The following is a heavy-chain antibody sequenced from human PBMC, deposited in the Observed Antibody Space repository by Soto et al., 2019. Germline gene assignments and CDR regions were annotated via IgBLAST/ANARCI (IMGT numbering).Heavy chain of an antibody. V-gene: IGHV1-8*01. CDR2: MNPNSGNT. D-gene: IGHD3-3*01. CDR1: GYTFTSYD. CDR3: ARGRYYDFWSGYYPGWFDP. Sequence: QVQLVQSGAEVKKPGASVKVSCKASGYTFTSYDINWVRQATGQGLEWMGWMNPNSGNTGYAQKFQGRVTMTRNTSISTAYMELSSLISEDTAVYYCARGRYYDFWSGYYPGWFDPWGQGTLVTVSS. J-gene: IGHJ5*02.